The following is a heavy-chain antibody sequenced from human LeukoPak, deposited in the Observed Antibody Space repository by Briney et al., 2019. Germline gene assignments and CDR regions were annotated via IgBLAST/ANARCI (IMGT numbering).Heavy chain of an antibody. J-gene: IGHJ4*02. CDR3: AKVQFVGGWFGEYFDY. V-gene: IGHV3-23*01. CDR2: ISGSGGTT. Sequence: GGSLRLSCAASGFTFSSYAMSWVRQAPGKGLEWVSAISGSGGTTYYADSVKGRFTISRDNSKNTLYLQMNSLRAEDAALYYCAKVQFVGGWFGEYFDYWGQGTLVTVSS. CDR1: GFTFSSYA. D-gene: IGHD3-10*01.